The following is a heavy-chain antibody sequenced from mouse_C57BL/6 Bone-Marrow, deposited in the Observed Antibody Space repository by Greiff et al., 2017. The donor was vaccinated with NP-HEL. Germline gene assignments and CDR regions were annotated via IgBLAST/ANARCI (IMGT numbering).Heavy chain of an antibody. CDR2: ISNGGGST. CDR1: GFTFSDYY. V-gene: IGHV5-12*01. D-gene: IGHD2-4*01. J-gene: IGHJ2*01. Sequence: EVMLVESGGGLVQPGGSLKLSCAASGFTFSDYYMYWVRQTPEKRLEWVAYISNGGGSTYHPDTVNGRFTIPSDNATNTLYLQMSRLKSEDTAIFYCARDPPDDSYFDYWGQGTTLTVSS. CDR3: ARDPPDDSYFDY.